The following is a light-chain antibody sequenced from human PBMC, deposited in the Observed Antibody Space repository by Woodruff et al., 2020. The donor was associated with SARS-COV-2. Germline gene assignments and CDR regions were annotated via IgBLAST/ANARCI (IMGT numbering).Light chain of an antibody. CDR2: GAS. Sequence: QQKPGIAPKLLIYGASTLQRGVPSRFSGSGSGTEYTLTINSLQPEDFATFYCQQANRFPPVFGPGT. V-gene: IGKV1D-12*01. CDR3: QQANRFPPV. J-gene: IGKJ3*01.